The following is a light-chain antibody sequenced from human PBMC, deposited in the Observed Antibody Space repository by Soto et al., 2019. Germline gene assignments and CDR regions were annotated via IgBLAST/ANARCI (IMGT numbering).Light chain of an antibody. CDR1: ASNIGSHA. V-gene: IGLV1-36*01. Sequence: QLVLTQPPSVSEAPRPTVTISCSGNASNIGSHAVEWHQHFPGKSHKLLIFFNVLLAAGVSDRFSGSQSVASAPLPISGLRSEDEAVYFWSSWDGSRKGPVFGGGTKVTVL. J-gene: IGLJ2*01. CDR2: FNV. CDR3: SSWDGSRKGPV.